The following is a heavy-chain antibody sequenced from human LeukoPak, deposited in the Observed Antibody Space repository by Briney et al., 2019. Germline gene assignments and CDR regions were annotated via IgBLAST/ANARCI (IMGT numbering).Heavy chain of an antibody. CDR1: GYSFTSHW. D-gene: IGHD6-6*01. CDR3: AMSSSSISKFDY. V-gene: IGHV5-51*01. Sequence: GESLKISCKGSGYSFTSHWIGWVRQMPGKGLEWMGIIYPGDSDTTYRPSFQGQVTISVDKSISTAYLQWSSLKASGTAMYYCAMSSSSISKFDYWGQGTLVTVSS. CDR2: IYPGDSDT. J-gene: IGHJ4*02.